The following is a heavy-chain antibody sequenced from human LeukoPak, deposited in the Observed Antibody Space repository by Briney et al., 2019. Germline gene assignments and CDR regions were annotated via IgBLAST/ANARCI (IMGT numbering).Heavy chain of an antibody. CDR2: ISGSGDST. V-gene: IGHV3-23*01. CDR1: GFTFSSYA. CDR3: ARSSGLGYYCSCDFCYRSLTD. Sequence: GGSLRLSCAASGFTFSSYAMTWVRQAPGRGLEWVSVISGSGDSTCYADSAKGRFTISRDNSKNTLYLQVKSLRAEDTAVYYCARSSGLGYYCSCDFCYRSLTDWGQGTLVTVSS. D-gene: IGHD2-2*01. J-gene: IGHJ4*02.